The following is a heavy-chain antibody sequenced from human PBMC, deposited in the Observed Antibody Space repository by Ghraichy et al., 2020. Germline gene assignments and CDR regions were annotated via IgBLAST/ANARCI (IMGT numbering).Heavy chain of an antibody. D-gene: IGHD3-3*01. CDR2: INTQTANP. J-gene: IGHJ4*02. V-gene: IGHV7-4-1*02. Sequence: SVKVSCKASGYTFTTYTLNWVRQAPGQGLEWMGWINTQTANPTYAQGFAGRFVFSLDTSVSTAYLHISRLRAEDSAVYYCARDQGGNYDFWTGTYSLWGQGTLFTVSS. CDR1: GYTFTTYT. CDR3: ARDQGGNYDFWTGTYSL.